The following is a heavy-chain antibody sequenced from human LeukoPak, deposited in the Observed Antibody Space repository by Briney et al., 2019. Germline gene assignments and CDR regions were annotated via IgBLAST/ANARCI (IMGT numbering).Heavy chain of an antibody. CDR1: GFTFSTYS. CDR2: ITGSSSFI. V-gene: IGHV3-21*01. J-gene: IGHJ5*02. D-gene: IGHD3-22*01. Sequence: GGSLRLSCAASGFTFSTYSMNWVRQAPGKGLEWVSSITGSSSFIYYADSVKGRFTISRDTATNSLHLQMSSLRAEDTAVYYCARNYDSSGYGYNWFDPWGQGTLVTVA. CDR3: ARNYDSSGYGYNWFDP.